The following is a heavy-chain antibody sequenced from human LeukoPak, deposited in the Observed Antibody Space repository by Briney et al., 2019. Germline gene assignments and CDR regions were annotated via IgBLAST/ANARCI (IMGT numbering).Heavy chain of an antibody. J-gene: IGHJ4*02. CDR2: IYTSGST. V-gene: IGHV4-61*02. D-gene: IGHD3-16*01. CDR3: ASPGGGPTDY. Sequence: SETLSLTCTVSGGSISSGSYYWSWIRQPAGKGLEWIGRIYTSGSTNYNPSLKSRVTISVDTSKNQFSLKLSSVTAADTAVYYCASPGGGPTDYWGQGTLVTVSS. CDR1: GGSISSGSYY.